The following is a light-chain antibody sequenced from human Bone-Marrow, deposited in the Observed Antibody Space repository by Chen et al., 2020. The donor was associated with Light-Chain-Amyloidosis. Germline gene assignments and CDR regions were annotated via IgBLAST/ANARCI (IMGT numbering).Light chain of an antibody. CDR2: DNN. Sequence: QSVLTQPPSVSAAPGQKVTISCSGSSSNIGNNYVSWYQQLPGTAPKLLIYDNNKRPSGIPDRCSGSKSGTSATRGITGLQTGDEADYDCGTWDSSLSAVVFGGGTKLTVL. V-gene: IGLV1-51*01. CDR1: SSNIGNNY. J-gene: IGLJ2*01. CDR3: GTWDSSLSAVV.